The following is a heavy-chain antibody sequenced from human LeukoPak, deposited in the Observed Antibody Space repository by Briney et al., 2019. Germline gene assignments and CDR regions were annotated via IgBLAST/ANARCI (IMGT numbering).Heavy chain of an antibody. CDR1: GFTVSSNY. D-gene: IGHD6-19*01. Sequence: GGSLRLSCAASGFTVSSNYMSWIRQAPEKGLEWVSVIYSGGTTYYADSVKGRFTISRDNSKNTLYLQMNSLRAEDTAVYYCARIVAVAGSHLIDYWGQGTLVTVSS. V-gene: IGHV3-53*05. CDR3: ARIVAVAGSHLIDY. CDR2: IYSGGTT. J-gene: IGHJ4*02.